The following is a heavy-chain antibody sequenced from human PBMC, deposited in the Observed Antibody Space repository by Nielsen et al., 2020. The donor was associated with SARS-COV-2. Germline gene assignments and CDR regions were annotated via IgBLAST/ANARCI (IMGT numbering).Heavy chain of an antibody. CDR2: ISGDSYYI. D-gene: IGHD2-15*01. CDR3: TRGFYSQSDC. Sequence: GESLKISCAASGFTVSSSYMTWVRQAPGKGLEWVSSISGDSYYIFYSDSVKGRFTISRDNGKNSLYLQMNTLRSEDTALYYCTRGFYSQSDCWGQGTLVTVSS. CDR1: GFTVSSSY. J-gene: IGHJ4*02. V-gene: IGHV3-21*01.